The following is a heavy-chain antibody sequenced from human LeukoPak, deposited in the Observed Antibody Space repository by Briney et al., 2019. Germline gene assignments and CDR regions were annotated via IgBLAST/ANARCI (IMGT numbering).Heavy chain of an antibody. CDR1: GYTFTGYY. Sequence: ASVKVSCKASGYTFTGYYMHWVRQAPGQGLEWMGWINPNSGGTNYAQKFQGRVTMTRDTSISTACMELSRLRSDDTAVYYCASPDVDTAMVTYYYYYGMDVWGQGTTVTVSS. CDR2: INPNSGGT. V-gene: IGHV1-2*02. J-gene: IGHJ6*02. CDR3: ASPDVDTAMVTYYYYYGMDV. D-gene: IGHD5-18*01.